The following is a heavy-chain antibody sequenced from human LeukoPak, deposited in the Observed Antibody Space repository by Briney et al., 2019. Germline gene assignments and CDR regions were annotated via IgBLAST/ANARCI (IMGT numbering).Heavy chain of an antibody. CDR3: VKYATGGDY. CDR1: GFTFSSYA. J-gene: IGHJ4*02. D-gene: IGHD2-8*01. V-gene: IGHV3-30-3*01. Sequence: QPGRSLTLSCAASGFTFSSYAVHWVRQAPGKGLEWVAVISSDGNKKYYADSVKGRFTISRDNSKNTLYLQMNSLRPEDTAVYYCVKYATGGDYWGQGTLVSVSS. CDR2: ISSDGNKK.